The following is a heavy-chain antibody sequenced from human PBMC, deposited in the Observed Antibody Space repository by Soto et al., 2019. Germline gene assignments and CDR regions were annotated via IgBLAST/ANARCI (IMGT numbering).Heavy chain of an antibody. CDR2: INYSGST. Sequence: PSETLSLTCTVSGGSISSSSYYWGGLRQPPGKGREWIGSINYSGSTYYNPSLKSRVTISVDTSKNQFSLTLSSVTAADTAVYDCERGGGNPYHHHVFDLWGQGSLVTVSS. V-gene: IGHV4-39*01. CDR3: ERGGGNPYHHHVFDL. CDR1: GGSISSSSYY. D-gene: IGHD2-21*01. J-gene: IGHJ4*02.